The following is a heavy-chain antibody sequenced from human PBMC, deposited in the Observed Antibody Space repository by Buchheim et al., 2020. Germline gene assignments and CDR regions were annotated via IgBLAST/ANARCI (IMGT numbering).Heavy chain of an antibody. Sequence: QVQLQQWGAGLLKPSETLSLTCAVYGGSFSGYYWSWIRQPPGKGLEWIGEINHSGSTNYNPSLKSRVTISVDTSKNQFSLKLSSVTAADTAVYYCARGRVVPAAYTGVDYYYGMDVWGQGTT. V-gene: IGHV4-34*01. D-gene: IGHD2-2*01. CDR2: INHSGST. CDR3: ARGRVVPAAYTGVDYYYGMDV. CDR1: GGSFSGYY. J-gene: IGHJ6*02.